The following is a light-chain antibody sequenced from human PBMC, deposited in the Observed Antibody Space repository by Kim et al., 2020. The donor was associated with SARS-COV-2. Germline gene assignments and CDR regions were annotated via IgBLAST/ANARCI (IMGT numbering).Light chain of an antibody. V-gene: IGLV2-14*03. Sequence: QSITISCTGTSSDVGAYDYVSWFKQLPGKAPQLVIYDVSSRPSGISNRLSGSKSGNTASLTISGLQTEDEADYFCSSYTGTTTLYVFGTGTKVTVL. CDR2: DVS. CDR3: SSYTGTTTLYV. J-gene: IGLJ1*01. CDR1: SSDVGAYDY.